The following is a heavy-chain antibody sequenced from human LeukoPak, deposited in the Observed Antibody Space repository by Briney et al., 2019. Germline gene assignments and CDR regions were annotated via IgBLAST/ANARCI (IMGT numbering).Heavy chain of an antibody. CDR1: GGSFSGYY. CDR2: INHSGST. V-gene: IGHV4-34*01. CDR3: ARVLGYCSGGSCSTRRTTTPRHYVGWFDP. D-gene: IGHD2-15*01. J-gene: IGHJ5*02. Sequence: PSETLSLTCAVYGGSFSGYYWSWIRQPPGKGLEWIGEINHSGSTNYNPSLKSRVTISVDTSKNQFSLKLSSVTAADTAVYYCARVLGYCSGGSCSTRRTTTPRHYVGWFDPWGQGTLVTVSS.